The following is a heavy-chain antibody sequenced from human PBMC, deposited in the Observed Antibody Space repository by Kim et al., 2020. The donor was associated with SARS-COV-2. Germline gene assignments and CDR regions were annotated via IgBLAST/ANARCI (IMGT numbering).Heavy chain of an antibody. CDR3: TTVFISPADFDL. Sequence: GGSLRLSCAASGFTFSNAWMSWVRQAPGKGLEWVGRIKSKTDGGTTDYAAPVKGRFTITREDSKNTLYLQMNSLKTEDTAVYYCTTVFISPADFDLWGRGNLDTVSS. J-gene: IGHJ2*01. CDR1: GFTFSNAW. CDR2: IKSKTDGGTT. V-gene: IGHV3-15*01.